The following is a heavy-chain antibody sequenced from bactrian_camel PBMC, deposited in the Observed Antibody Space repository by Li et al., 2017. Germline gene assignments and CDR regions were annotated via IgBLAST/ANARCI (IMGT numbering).Heavy chain of an antibody. V-gene: IGHV3S40*01. J-gene: IGHJ4*01. CDR2: IDTGDGST. CDR3: AADHEGTITKCPAPLNSRAYEY. CDR1: GFAGSNLY. D-gene: IGHD3*01. Sequence: DVQLVESGGGSVQAGESLRLSCVASGFAGSNLYMAWFRQAPGKEREGVAAIDTGDGSTYYLNSVEGRFTILKDNAKDAFYLQMNDLKPDDTAMYYCAADHEGTITKCPAPLNSRAYEYWGQGTQVTVS.